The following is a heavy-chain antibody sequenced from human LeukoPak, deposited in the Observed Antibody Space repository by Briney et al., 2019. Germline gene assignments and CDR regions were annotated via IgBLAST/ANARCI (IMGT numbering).Heavy chain of an antibody. J-gene: IGHJ3*02. CDR3: ARDPSIAARPGEDAFDI. CDR1: GGSISSSSYY. V-gene: IGHV4-39*07. Sequence: SQTLSLTCTVSGGSISSSSYYWGWIRQPPGKGLEWIGSIYYSGSTYYNPSLKSRVTISVDTSKNQFSLKLSSVTAADTAVYYCARDPSIAARPGEDAFDIWGQGTMVTVSS. CDR2: IYYSGST. D-gene: IGHD6-6*01.